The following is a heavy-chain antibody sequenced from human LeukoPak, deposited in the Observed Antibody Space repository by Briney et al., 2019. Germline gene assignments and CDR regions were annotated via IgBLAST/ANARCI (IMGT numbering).Heavy chain of an antibody. CDR3: ARANGDAFDI. CDR1: GGSISSSRYY. Sequence: PSETLSLTCTVSGGSISSSRYYWGWIPQPPGKGLEWIGSIYYSGSTYYNPSLKSRVTISVDTSKNQFSLKLSSVTAADTAVYYCARANGDAFDIWGQGTMVTVSS. CDR2: IYYSGST. V-gene: IGHV4-39*07. J-gene: IGHJ3*02.